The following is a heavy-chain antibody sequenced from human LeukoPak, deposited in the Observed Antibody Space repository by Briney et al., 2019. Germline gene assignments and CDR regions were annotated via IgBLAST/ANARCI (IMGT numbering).Heavy chain of an antibody. Sequence: GGSLRLSCAASGFTFSDYSMNWVRQAPGKGLEWIPYIGIDSGNTNYADSVKGRFTISGDKAKNSLYLQRNSLRVEDTAVYYCARDYKYAFDNWGQGTLVTVSS. CDR2: IGIDSGNT. J-gene: IGHJ4*02. CDR3: ARDYKYAFDN. D-gene: IGHD5-24*01. CDR1: GFTFSDYS. V-gene: IGHV3-48*01.